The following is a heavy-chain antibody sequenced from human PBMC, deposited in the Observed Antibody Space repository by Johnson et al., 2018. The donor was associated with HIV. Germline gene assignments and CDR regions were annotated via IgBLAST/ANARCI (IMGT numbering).Heavy chain of an antibody. J-gene: IGHJ3*02. CDR1: GFTFTSFA. V-gene: IGHV3-30-3*01. CDR3: VRRFYDSSAFDI. CDR2: ISYDGSNK. D-gene: IGHD3-22*01. Sequence: QVQLVESGGGVVQPGTSLRLSCAASGFTFTSFAMHWVRQAPGKGLEWVGFISYDGSNKYFTASVRGRFTISRDNSRNTLFLQMNSLRAEDTGVYYCVRRFYDSSAFDIWGQGTLVTVSS.